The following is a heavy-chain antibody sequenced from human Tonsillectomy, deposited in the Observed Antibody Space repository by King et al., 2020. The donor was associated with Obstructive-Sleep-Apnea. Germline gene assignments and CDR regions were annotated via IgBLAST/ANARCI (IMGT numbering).Heavy chain of an antibody. CDR2: ISGNGGST. Sequence: QLVQSGGGLVQPGGSLRLSCSASGFTFSNYAMHWVRQAPGKGLEYVSTISGNGGSTYYADSVKGRFTISRDNSKNTLYLQVSSLRADDTALYYCVKRTVTTVPRFDYWGQGTLVTVSS. CDR3: VKRTVTTVPRFDY. CDR1: GFTFSNYA. V-gene: IGHV3-64D*06. D-gene: IGHD4-11*01. J-gene: IGHJ4*02.